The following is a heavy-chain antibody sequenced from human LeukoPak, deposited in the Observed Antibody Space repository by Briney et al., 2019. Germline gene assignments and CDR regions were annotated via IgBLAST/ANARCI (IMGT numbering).Heavy chain of an antibody. CDR3: ARQAYRGGRASMAAFDI. J-gene: IGHJ3*02. V-gene: IGHV4-4*07. D-gene: IGHD2-15*01. Sequence: SETLSLTCTVSGGSISSYYWSWIRQPAGKGLEWIGRIYTSGSTDYSPSLKSRVTMSVDVYKNQFSLKLSSVTAADTAVYYCARQAYRGGRASMAAFDIWGQGTMVTVSS. CDR2: IYTSGST. CDR1: GGSISSYY.